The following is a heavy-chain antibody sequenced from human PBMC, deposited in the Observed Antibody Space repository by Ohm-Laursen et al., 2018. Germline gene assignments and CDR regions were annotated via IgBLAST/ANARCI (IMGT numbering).Heavy chain of an antibody. J-gene: IGHJ5*02. CDR2: IYHSGST. CDR3: ARGLWWFDP. CDR1: GYSISSGYF. V-gene: IGHV4-38-2*02. Sequence: SETLSLTWPVSGYSISSGYFWGWIRQPPGKGLEWIGTIYHSGSTYYNPSLKSRVTISVDTSKNQFSLKLSSVTAADTALYYCARGLWWFDPWGQGTLVTVSS.